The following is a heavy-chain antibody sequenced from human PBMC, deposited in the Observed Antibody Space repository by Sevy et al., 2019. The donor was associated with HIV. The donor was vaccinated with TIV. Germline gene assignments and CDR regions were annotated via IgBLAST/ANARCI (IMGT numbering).Heavy chain of an antibody. CDR3: ARNDCSGGSCYGGWFDY. CDR2: IYPGDSDT. D-gene: IGHD2-15*01. Sequence: GESLKISCKGSGYSFTSYWIGWVRQMPGKGLEWMGIIYPGDSDTRYSPSFQGQVTISTDKSISTAYLQWSSLKASDTAMYYCARNDCSGGSCYGGWFDYWGQGTLVTVSS. CDR1: GYSFTSYW. V-gene: IGHV5-51*01. J-gene: IGHJ4*02.